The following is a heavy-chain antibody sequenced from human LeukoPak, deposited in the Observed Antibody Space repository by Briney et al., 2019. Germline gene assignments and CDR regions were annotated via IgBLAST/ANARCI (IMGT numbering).Heavy chain of an antibody. CDR3: ARHVTDSSDMRLAFAI. CDR1: GGSITSGSYY. V-gene: IGHV4-39*01. D-gene: IGHD3-22*01. Sequence: SETLSLTCTLSGGSITSGSYYWGWIRQPPGKGLEWIGSISSGGSTYYNPSLKSRVTISVDTSKNQFSLNLSSVTAADTAVYYCARHVTDSSDMRLAFAIWGQGTMVTVSS. J-gene: IGHJ3*02. CDR2: ISSGGST.